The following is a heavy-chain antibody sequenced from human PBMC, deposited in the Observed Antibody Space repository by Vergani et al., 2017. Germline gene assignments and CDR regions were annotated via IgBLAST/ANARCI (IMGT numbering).Heavy chain of an antibody. CDR1: GYTFTSYA. V-gene: IGHV1-69*04. CDR3: ARDDSSGGWFDP. J-gene: IGHJ5*02. D-gene: IGHD3-22*01. Sequence: QVQLVQSGAEVKKPGASVKVSCKASGYTFTSYAMHWVRQAPGQGLEWMGRIIPILGIANYAQTFQGRVTITADKSTSTAYMELSSLRSEDTAVYYCARDDSSGGWFDPWGQGTLVTVSS. CDR2: IIPILGIA.